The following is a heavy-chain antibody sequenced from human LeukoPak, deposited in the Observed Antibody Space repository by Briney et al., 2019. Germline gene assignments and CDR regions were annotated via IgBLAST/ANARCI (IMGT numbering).Heavy chain of an antibody. CDR3: ARGGNGDY. J-gene: IGHJ4*02. Sequence: GGALRLPCAASGFIFNHYYMTWMRPASRKGVGGVSYISSSGSTIYYADSVKGRFHNPRHNAKNSLYLPTESQKCQDTAVYYCARGGNGDYWGQGTLVTVSS. D-gene: IGHD1-1*01. V-gene: IGHV3-11*01. CDR1: GFIFNHYY. CDR2: ISSSGSTI.